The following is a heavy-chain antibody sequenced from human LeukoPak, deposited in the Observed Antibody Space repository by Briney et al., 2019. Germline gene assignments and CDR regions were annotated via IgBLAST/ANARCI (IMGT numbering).Heavy chain of an antibody. V-gene: IGHV3-7*03. D-gene: IGHD6-13*01. CDR2: IKPDGTTK. CDR3: ARSIPYGTTWYGRSDY. CDR1: GFPFSSYS. J-gene: IGHJ4*02. Sequence: GGSPRLSCAASGFPFSSYSMTWVRQAPGKGLEWVANIKPDGTTKFYVDSVKGRFTISRDNALNSLYLQMNSLRAEDTAIYYCARSIPYGTTWYGRSDYWGQGTLVTVSS.